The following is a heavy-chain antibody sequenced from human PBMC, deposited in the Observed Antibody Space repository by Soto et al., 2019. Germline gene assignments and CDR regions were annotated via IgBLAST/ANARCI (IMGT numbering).Heavy chain of an antibody. CDR2: ISGSGGST. J-gene: IGHJ4*02. V-gene: IGHV3-23*01. CDR1: GFTFSSYA. Sequence: EVQLLESGGGLVQPGGSLRLSCAASGFTFSSYAMSWVRQAPGKGLEWVSAISGSGGSTYYADSVKGRFTISRDNSKNTLYLQMNSLRAEDTAVYYCSKDYGGNSGYDYWGQGTLVTVSS. CDR3: SKDYGGNSGYDY. D-gene: IGHD4-17*01.